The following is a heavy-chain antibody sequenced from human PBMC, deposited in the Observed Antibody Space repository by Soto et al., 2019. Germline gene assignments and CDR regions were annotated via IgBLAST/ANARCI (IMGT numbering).Heavy chain of an antibody. J-gene: IGHJ6*02. V-gene: IGHV1-24*01. CDR2: FDPEDGET. Sequence: ASVKVSCKVSGYTLSELSMHWVRQAPGKGLEWMGGFDPEDGETIYAQKFQGRVTMTEDTSTDTAYMELSSLRSEDTAVYYCATKGRWYVGYYYYGMDVWGQGTTVTVSS. D-gene: IGHD6-13*01. CDR1: GYTLSELS. CDR3: ATKGRWYVGYYYYGMDV.